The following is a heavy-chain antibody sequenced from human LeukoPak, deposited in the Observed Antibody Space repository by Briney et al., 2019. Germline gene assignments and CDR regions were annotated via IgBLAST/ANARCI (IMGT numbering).Heavy chain of an antibody. J-gene: IGHJ2*01. CDR1: GGSISSYY. V-gene: IGHV4-59*01. CDR3: ARVPVAGYWYIDL. D-gene: IGHD6-19*01. Sequence: SETLSLTCTVSGGSISSYYWSWIRQSPGKGLEWIGYIYYSGSTNYNPSLKSRVTISVDTSKNQFSLKLSSVTAADTAVYYCARVPVAGYWYIDLWGRGTLVTVSS. CDR2: IYYSGST.